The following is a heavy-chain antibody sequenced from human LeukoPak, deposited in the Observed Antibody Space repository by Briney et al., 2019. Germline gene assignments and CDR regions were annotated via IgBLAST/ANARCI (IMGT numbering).Heavy chain of an antibody. CDR3: ATTGGYSYGTFDY. CDR2: VSYTGIS. J-gene: IGHJ4*02. CDR1: GGSLCSYH. D-gene: IGHD5-18*01. V-gene: IGHV4-59*08. Sequence: NPSETLSLTCTVSGGSLCSYHWSWIRQSPGRGLEWIGYVSYTGISDYNPSLKSRVTISIDTSKDQFSLKLTSVTAADTASYYCATTGGYSYGTFDYWGQGIPVTVSS.